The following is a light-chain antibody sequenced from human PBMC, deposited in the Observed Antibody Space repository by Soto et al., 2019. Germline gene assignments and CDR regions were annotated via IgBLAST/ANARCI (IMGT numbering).Light chain of an antibody. V-gene: IGKV1-5*01. J-gene: IGKJ1*01. CDR1: QSISSW. Sequence: EIQITQKTSTLTASVGDRVTITCRASQSISSWLAWYQQKPGKAPKLLIYDASSLESGVPSRFSGSGSGTEFTLTISSLQPDDFATYYCQQYNSYSATFGQGTKVDIK. CDR2: DAS. CDR3: QQYNSYSAT.